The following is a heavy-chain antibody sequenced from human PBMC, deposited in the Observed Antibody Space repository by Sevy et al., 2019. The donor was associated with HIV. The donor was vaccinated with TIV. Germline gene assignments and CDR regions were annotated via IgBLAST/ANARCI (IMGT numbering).Heavy chain of an antibody. V-gene: IGHV3-49*03. D-gene: IGHD2-2*01. J-gene: IGHJ4*02. Sequence: GGSLRLSCTASGFTSGDYSMSWFRQAPGKGLEWVGLIRSKAYGGTTAYAASVKGRFTILRDDSKSIAYLQMNSLITEDTAVYYCIRGGANTSPADYWGQGTLVTVSS. CDR2: IRSKAYGGTT. CDR1: GFTSGDYS. CDR3: IRGGANTSPADY.